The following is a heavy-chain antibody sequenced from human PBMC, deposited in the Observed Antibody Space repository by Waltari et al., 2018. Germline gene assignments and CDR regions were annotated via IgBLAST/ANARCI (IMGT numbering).Heavy chain of an antibody. CDR2: VAPEDGET. V-gene: IGHV1-69-2*01. J-gene: IGHJ3*01. Sequence: EVQLVQSGADVKKPGATVNISCTTSGYSFPDYYIHWVKQATGKGLEWMGHVAPEDGETVFAESFQGRLTMTADTSIDTAYMELSRLRFDDTAVYYCATRLSILAFDVWGQGTVVTVSS. D-gene: IGHD3-9*01. CDR3: ATRLSILAFDV. CDR1: GYSFPDYY.